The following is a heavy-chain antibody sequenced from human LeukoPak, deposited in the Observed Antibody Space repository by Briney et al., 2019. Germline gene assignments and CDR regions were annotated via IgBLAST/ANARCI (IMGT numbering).Heavy chain of an antibody. CDR1: GFTFSNFA. J-gene: IGHJ4*02. CDR3: ARDLHCSGGSCYSGLHY. CDR2: ISYDGSYK. V-gene: IGHV3-30*04. Sequence: GGSLRLSCAASGFTFSNFAMHWVRQAPGKGLEWVSVISYDGSYKYYADSVKGRFTISRDNSKNTLYLQMNSLRPEDTAVYYCARDLHCSGGSCYSGLHYWGQGTLVTVSS. D-gene: IGHD2-15*01.